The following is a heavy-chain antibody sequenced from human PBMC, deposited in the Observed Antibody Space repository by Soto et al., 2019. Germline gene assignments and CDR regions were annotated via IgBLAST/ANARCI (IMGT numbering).Heavy chain of an antibody. J-gene: IGHJ5*02. Sequence: QVQLQQWGAGLLKPSETLSLTCAVYGGSFSGYYWSWIRQPPGKGLEWIGEINHSGSTNYNPSLKSRVTISVDTSKNQFSLKLSSVTAADTAVYYCARERNTSPPNWFDPWGQGTLVTVSS. CDR2: INHSGST. D-gene: IGHD1-1*01. CDR1: GGSFSGYY. V-gene: IGHV4-34*01. CDR3: ARERNTSPPNWFDP.